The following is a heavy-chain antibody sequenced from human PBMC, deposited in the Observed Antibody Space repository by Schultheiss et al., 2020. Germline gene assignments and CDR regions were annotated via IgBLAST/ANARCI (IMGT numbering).Heavy chain of an antibody. J-gene: IGHJ4*02. CDR1: GFTFSSYS. Sequence: GGSLRLSCAASGFTFSSYSMNWVRQAPGKGLEWVSSIRSSSSYIYYADSVKGRFTISRDNSKNTLYLQMNSLRAEDTAVYYCARGGYYDFWSGSPYFDYWGQGTLVTVSS. CDR3: ARGGYYDFWSGSPYFDY. CDR2: IRSSSSYI. V-gene: IGHV3-21*01. D-gene: IGHD3-3*01.